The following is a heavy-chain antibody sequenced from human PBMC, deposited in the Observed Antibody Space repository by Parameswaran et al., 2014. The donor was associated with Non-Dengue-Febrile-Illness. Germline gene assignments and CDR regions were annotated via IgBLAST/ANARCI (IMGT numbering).Heavy chain of an antibody. J-gene: IGHJ6*02. V-gene: IGHV3-48*03. CDR3: ARAIELYYYGSGRFRN. CDR2: ISSSGSTI. D-gene: IGHD3-10*01. Sequence: VRQMPGKGLEWVSYISSSGSTIYYADSVKGRFTISRDNAKNSLYLQMNSLRAEDTAVYYCARAIELYYYGSGRFRNWGQGTTVTVSS.